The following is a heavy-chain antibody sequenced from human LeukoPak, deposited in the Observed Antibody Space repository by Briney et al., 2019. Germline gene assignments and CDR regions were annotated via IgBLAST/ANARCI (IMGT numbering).Heavy chain of an antibody. Sequence: SETLSLTCAVYGGSFSGYYWSWIRQPPGKGLEWIGEINHSGSTNYNPSLKSRVTISVDTSKNQFSLKLSSVTAADTAVYYCARLMYYYGSGIPLGLHWYFDLWGRGALVTVSS. D-gene: IGHD3-10*01. CDR3: ARLMYYYGSGIPLGLHWYFDL. CDR2: INHSGST. CDR1: GGSFSGYY. V-gene: IGHV4-34*01. J-gene: IGHJ2*01.